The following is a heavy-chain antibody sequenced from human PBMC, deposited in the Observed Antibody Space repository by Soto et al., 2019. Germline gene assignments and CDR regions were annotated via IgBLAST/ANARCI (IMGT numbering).Heavy chain of an antibody. V-gene: IGHV3-30*18. J-gene: IGHJ4*02. D-gene: IGHD6-19*01. CDR1: GFIFSDYG. CDR2: ISSDGFTK. Sequence: PGGSLRLSCAASGFIFSDYGMHWDRQAPGRGLEWVAVISSDGFTKNYGGSVKGRFTISRDNSKNILYLEMNSLRVDDTAMYYCAKEAGAWSHFDYWGQGTLVTVSS. CDR3: AKEAGAWSHFDY.